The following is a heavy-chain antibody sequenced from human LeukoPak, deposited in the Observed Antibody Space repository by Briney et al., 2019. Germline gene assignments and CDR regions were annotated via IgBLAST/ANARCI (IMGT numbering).Heavy chain of an antibody. J-gene: IGHJ3*02. D-gene: IGHD1-26*01. CDR3: ARGHGSSDAFDI. CDR2: ISSSSSYI. CDR1: GFTFSSYS. V-gene: IGHV3-21*01. Sequence: KPGGSLRLSCAASGFTFSSYSMNWVRQAPGKGLEWVSSISSSSSYIYYADSVKGRFTISRDNANNSLYLQMNSLRAEDTAVYYCARGHGSSDAFDIGGQGTMGTVSS.